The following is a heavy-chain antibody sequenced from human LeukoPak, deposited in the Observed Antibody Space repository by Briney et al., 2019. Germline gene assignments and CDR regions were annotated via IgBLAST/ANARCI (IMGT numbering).Heavy chain of an antibody. D-gene: IGHD6-13*01. J-gene: IGHJ4*02. CDR2: INPNSGRT. V-gene: IGHV1-8*01. CDR3: ARGRSGLAAAGTYDY. Sequence: GASVKVSCKASGYTFTSSDINWVRQAAGQGLEWMGWINPNSGRTGYAQNFQGRVTMTANTSISTAYMELSSLRFDDTAVYYCARGRSGLAAAGTYDYWGQGTLITVSS. CDR1: GYTFTSSD.